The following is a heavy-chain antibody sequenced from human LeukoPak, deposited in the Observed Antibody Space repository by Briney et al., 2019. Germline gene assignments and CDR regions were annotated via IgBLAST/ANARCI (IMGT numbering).Heavy chain of an antibody. Sequence: SETLSLTCAVYGGSFMGYHWNWIRQTPEKGLEWIGEINHRGHTNYNPSLESRVTISVDTSRNQFSLKLRSVTAATTAVYYCAKDPTTVVTLPYYFDFWGPGTLVTVSS. CDR1: GGSFMGYH. J-gene: IGHJ4*02. D-gene: IGHD4-23*01. CDR2: INHRGHT. V-gene: IGHV4-34*01. CDR3: AKDPTTVVTLPYYFDF.